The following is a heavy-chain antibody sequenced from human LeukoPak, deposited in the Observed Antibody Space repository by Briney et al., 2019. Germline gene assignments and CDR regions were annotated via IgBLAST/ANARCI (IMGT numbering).Heavy chain of an antibody. CDR1: GYTFTSYD. Sequence: ASVKVSCKASGYTFTSYDINWVRQAPGQGLEWMGRINPNSGGTNYAQKFQGRVTMTRDTSISTVYMELSRLRSDDTAVYYRARVGYYESSGYYEYWGQGTLVTVSS. CDR3: ARVGYYESSGYYEY. D-gene: IGHD3-22*01. J-gene: IGHJ4*02. CDR2: INPNSGGT. V-gene: IGHV1-2*06.